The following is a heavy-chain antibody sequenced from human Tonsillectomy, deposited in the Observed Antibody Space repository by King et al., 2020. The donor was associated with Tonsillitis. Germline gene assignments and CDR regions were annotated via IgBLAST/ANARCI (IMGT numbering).Heavy chain of an antibody. J-gene: IGHJ4*02. CDR3: AKVQRNYGDYGALDY. D-gene: IGHD4-17*01. V-gene: IGHV3-30*18. Sequence: QVQLVESGGGVVQPGRSLRLSCAASGFTFSSYAMHWVRQAPGKGLEWVAVISYDGNNKYYADSVKGRFAISRDNSKNTLYLQMNSLRAEDTAVYHCAKVQRNYGDYGALDYWGQGTLVTVSS. CDR1: GFTFSSYA. CDR2: ISYDGNNK.